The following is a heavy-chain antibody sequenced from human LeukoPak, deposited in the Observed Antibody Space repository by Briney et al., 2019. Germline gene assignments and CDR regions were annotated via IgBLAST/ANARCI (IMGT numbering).Heavy chain of an antibody. CDR1: GFTFSSYG. V-gene: IGHV3-30*18. CDR3: AKLAAMVISETFDY. Sequence: GGSLRLSCAASGFTFSSYGMHWVRQAPGKGLGWVAVISYDGSNKYYADSVKGRFTISRDNSKNTLYLQMNSLRAEDTAVYYCAKLAAMVISETFDYWGQGTLVTVSS. CDR2: ISYDGSNK. D-gene: IGHD5-18*01. J-gene: IGHJ4*02.